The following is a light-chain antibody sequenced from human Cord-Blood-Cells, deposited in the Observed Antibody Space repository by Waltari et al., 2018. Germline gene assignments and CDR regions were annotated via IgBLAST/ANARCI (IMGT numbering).Light chain of an antibody. CDR1: QSVSSY. J-gene: IGKJ4*01. V-gene: IGKV3-11*01. Sequence: EIVSTHSPATLSFSLGDRPTLSSRASQSVSSYLAWYQQKPGKAPRLLIYDASNRATGIPARFSGSGSGTDFTLTISSLEPEDFAVYYCQQHSNWPLTFGGGTKVEIK. CDR3: QQHSNWPLT. CDR2: DAS.